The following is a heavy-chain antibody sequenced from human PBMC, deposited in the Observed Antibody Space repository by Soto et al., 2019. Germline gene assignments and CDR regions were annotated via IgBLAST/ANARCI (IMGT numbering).Heavy chain of an antibody. CDR2: INGDGSST. V-gene: IGHV3-74*01. CDR3: ARGDYRNGYYLDV. CDR1: GFNYRIYW. Sequence: GGSLRLSCAASGFNYRIYWMHWVRQAPGKGLVWVSRINGDGSSTSYADSVKGRFTISRDNAKNTLYLQMDSLRAEDTAVYYRARGDYRNGYYLDVWAKGTTVTVSS. J-gene: IGHJ6*03. D-gene: IGHD4-4*01.